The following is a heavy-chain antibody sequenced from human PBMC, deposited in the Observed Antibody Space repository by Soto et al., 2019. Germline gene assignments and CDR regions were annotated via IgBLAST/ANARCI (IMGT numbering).Heavy chain of an antibody. Sequence: SETLSLTCAVYGGSFSGYYWSWIRQPPGKGLEWIGEINHSGSTNYNPSLKSRVTISVDKSKNQFSLKLSSVTAADTAVYYCARVGVGIAAAGGHDYWGQGTLVTVSS. CDR3: ARVGVGIAAAGGHDY. V-gene: IGHV4-34*01. J-gene: IGHJ4*02. CDR1: GGSFSGYY. D-gene: IGHD6-13*01. CDR2: INHSGST.